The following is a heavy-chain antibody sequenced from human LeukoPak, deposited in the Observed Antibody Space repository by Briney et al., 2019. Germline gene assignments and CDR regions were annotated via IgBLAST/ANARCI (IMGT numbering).Heavy chain of an antibody. CDR3: ARVVFNDAFDI. D-gene: IGHD2-8*01. CDR1: GGSISSGDYY. Sequence: SETLSLTCTVSGGSISSGDYYWSWIRQPPGKGLEWIGYIYYSGSTYYNPSLKSRVTISVDTSKNQFSLKLSSVTAADTAVYYCARVVFNDAFDIWGQGTMVTVSS. J-gene: IGHJ3*02. CDR2: IYYSGST. V-gene: IGHV4-30-4*01.